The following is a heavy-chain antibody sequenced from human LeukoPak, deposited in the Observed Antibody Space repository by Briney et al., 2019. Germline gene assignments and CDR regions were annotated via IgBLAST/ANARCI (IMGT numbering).Heavy chain of an antibody. J-gene: IGHJ6*01. V-gene: IGHV3-23*01. CDR2: ISGSGDNT. D-gene: IGHD1-26*01. Sequence: HSGGSLRLSCAASGFTFGGFAMSWVRRTPGKGLEWVSGISGSGDNTLYADSVKGRFTISRDNSKNTLYLEMNSLRAEDTAIYYCAKMKGHPLPEYYMDVWGQGTTVTVSS. CDR3: AKMKGHPLPEYYMDV. CDR1: GFTFGGFA.